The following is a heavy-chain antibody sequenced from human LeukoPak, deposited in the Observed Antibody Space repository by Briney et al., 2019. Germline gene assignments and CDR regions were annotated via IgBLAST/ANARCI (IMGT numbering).Heavy chain of an antibody. CDR3: VRAGGSESYYYYYMHV. CDR1: GFTFDDYA. Sequence: GGSLRLSCAASGFTFDDYAMHWVREAPGKSLEWVLGIGWNSGNLGYADSVKGRFTISRDNATNSLSLQMNSLRAEDTALYYCVRAGGSESYYYYYMHVWGKGTTVTVSS. D-gene: IGHD3-10*01. V-gene: IGHV3-9*01. J-gene: IGHJ6*03. CDR2: IGWNSGNL.